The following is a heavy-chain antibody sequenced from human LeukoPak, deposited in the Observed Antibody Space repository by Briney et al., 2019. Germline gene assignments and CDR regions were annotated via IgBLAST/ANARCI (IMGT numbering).Heavy chain of an antibody. CDR1: GFTFSSYG. CDR2: IWYDGSNK. CDR3: ARTKSDRYYYDSSGYLDY. D-gene: IGHD3-22*01. J-gene: IGHJ4*02. Sequence: PGRSLRLSCAAFGFTFSSYGMHWVRQAPGKGLEWVAVIWYDGSNKYYADSVKGRFTISRDNSKNTLYLQMNSLRAEDTAVYYCARTKSDRYYYDSSGYLDYWGQGTLVTVSS. V-gene: IGHV3-33*01.